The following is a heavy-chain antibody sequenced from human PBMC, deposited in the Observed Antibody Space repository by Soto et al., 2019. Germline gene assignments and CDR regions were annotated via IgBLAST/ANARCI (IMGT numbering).Heavy chain of an antibody. D-gene: IGHD3-10*01. CDR2: IYYSGST. V-gene: IGHV4-59*08. CDR3: ASRSSGTWFGELYDDGMEV. CDR1: GVAISSYY. J-gene: IGHJ6*02. Sequence: SATLSLTCILAGVAISSYYWSWSWQHSGKGLEWIGYIYYSGSTKYNPSLKRRVTISVDTSKNQFSLKLSSVTAADTAVYYCASRSSGTWFGELYDDGMEVWGQGTTVT.